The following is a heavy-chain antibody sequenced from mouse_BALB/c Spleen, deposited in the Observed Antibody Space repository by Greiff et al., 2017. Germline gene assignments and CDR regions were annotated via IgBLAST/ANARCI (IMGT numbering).Heavy chain of an antibody. Sequence: QVQLQQSGAELARPGASVKLSCKASGYTFTSYWMQWVKQRPGQGLEWIGAIYPGDGDTRYTQKFKGKATLTADKSSSTAYMQLSSLAYEDSAVYYCARWGIKGYYYAMDYWGQGTSVTVSS. D-gene: IGHD2-14*01. CDR3: ARWGIKGYYYAMDY. J-gene: IGHJ4*01. CDR1: GYTFTSYW. CDR2: IYPGDGDT. V-gene: IGHV1-87*01.